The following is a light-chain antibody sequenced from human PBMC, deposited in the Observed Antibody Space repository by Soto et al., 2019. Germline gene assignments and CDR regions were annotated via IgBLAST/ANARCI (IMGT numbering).Light chain of an antibody. CDR3: QHYATYPYT. CDR2: GAS. Sequence: DTQMTQSPSTLSAYVGDRVTITCRASQSIRSWLAWYQQKPGKAPKLLIYGASNLESGVPSRFSGSGSGTEFTLTITSLQPDDSATYYCQHYATYPYTFGQGTMLEIK. J-gene: IGKJ2*01. V-gene: IGKV1-5*03. CDR1: QSIRSW.